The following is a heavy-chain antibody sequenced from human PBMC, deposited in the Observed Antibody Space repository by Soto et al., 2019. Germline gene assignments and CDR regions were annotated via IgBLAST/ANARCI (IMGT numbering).Heavy chain of an antibody. CDR1: GFTFSSYG. CDR2: IWYDGSNK. V-gene: IGHV3-33*01. CDR3: ARMMTTVTDRGGAFDI. Sequence: QVQLVESGGGVVQPGRSLRLSCAASGFTFSSYGMHWVRQAPGKGLEWVAVIWYDGSNKYYADSVKGRFTISRDNSKNTLYLQMNSLRAEDTAVYYCARMMTTVTDRGGAFDIWGQGTMVTVSS. D-gene: IGHD4-17*01. J-gene: IGHJ3*02.